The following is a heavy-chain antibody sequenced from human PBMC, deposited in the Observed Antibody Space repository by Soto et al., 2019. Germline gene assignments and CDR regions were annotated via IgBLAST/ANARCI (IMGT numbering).Heavy chain of an antibody. J-gene: IGHJ4*02. V-gene: IGHV3-30-3*01. Sequence: GGSLRLSCAASGFTFSSYAMHWVRQAPGKGLEWVAVISYDGSNKYYADSVKGRFTISRDNSKNTLYLQMNSLRAEDTAVYYCARGRSIAARRGYFDYRGKGPLVTVSS. D-gene: IGHD6-6*01. CDR1: GFTFSSYA. CDR2: ISYDGSNK. CDR3: ARGRSIAARRGYFDY.